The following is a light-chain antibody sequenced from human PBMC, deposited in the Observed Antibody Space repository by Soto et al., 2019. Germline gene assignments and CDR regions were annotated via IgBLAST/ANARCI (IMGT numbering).Light chain of an antibody. CDR2: GND. Sequence: QPVLTQPPSASGTPGQRVTISCSGSSSNIGRNSVNWYQQLPGTAPKLLMYGNDQRPSGVPDRFSGSKSGTSASLAISGLHSEDEADYYCATWDVSLRGPVFGGGTQLTVL. V-gene: IGLV1-44*01. J-gene: IGLJ7*01. CDR1: SSNIGRNS. CDR3: ATWDVSLRGPV.